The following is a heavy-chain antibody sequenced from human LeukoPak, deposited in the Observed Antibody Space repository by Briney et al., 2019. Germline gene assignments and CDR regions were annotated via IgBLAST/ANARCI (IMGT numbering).Heavy chain of an antibody. CDR1: GFTFSSYS. J-gene: IGHJ6*02. V-gene: IGHV3-21*01. CDR2: ISSSSSYI. D-gene: IGHD6-19*01. CDR3: AGFHSSGWYYYYYGMDV. Sequence: PGRSLRLSCAASGFTFSSYSMNWVRQAPGKGLEWVSSISSSSSYIYYADSVKGRFTISRDNAKNSLYLQMNSLRAEDTAVYYCAGFHSSGWYYYYYGMDVWGQGTTVTVSS.